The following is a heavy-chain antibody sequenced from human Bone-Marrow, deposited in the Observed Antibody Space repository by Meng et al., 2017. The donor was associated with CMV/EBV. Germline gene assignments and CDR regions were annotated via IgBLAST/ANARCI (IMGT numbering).Heavy chain of an antibody. CDR2: IYYSGST. CDR1: GGSISSYY. J-gene: IGHJ4*02. V-gene: IGHV4-59*01. Sequence: GSLRLSCTVCGGSISSYYWSWIRQPPGKGLEWIGYIYYSGSTNYNPSLKSRVTISVDTSKNQFSLKLSSVTAADTAVYYCARLRMVRGVTAIDYWGQGTLVTVSS. CDR3: ARLRMVRGVTAIDY. D-gene: IGHD3-10*01.